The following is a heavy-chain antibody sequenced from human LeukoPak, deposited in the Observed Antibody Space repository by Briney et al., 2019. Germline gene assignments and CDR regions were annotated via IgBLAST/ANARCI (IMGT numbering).Heavy chain of an antibody. V-gene: IGHV4-59*08. CDR1: GGSISSYY. Sequence: SETLSLTCTVSGGSISSYYWSWIRQPPGKGLEWIGYIYYSGSTNYNPSLKSRVTISVDTSKNQFSLKLSSVTAADTAVYYCARPLSISGYYYDAFDIWGQGTMVTVSS. J-gene: IGHJ3*02. CDR2: IYYSGST. CDR3: ARPLSISGYYYDAFDI. D-gene: IGHD3-22*01.